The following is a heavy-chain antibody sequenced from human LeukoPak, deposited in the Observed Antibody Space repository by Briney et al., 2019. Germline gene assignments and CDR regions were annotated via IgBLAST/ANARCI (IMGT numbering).Heavy chain of an antibody. V-gene: IGHV3-7*01. CDR1: GFTFSSYW. J-gene: IGHJ4*02. D-gene: IGHD3-3*01. CDR2: IKQDGSEK. Sequence: GGSLRLSCAASGFTFSSYWMSWVRQAPGKGLEWVANIKQDGSEKYYVDSVKGRFTIPRDNAKNSLYLQMNSLRAEDTAVYYCARGDDFWGSPADYWGQGPLVTVSS. CDR3: ARGDDFWGSPADY.